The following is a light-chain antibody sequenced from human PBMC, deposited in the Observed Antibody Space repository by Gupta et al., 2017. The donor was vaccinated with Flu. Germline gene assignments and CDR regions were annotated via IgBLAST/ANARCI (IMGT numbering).Light chain of an antibody. J-gene: IGKJ4*01. V-gene: IGKV1-5*03. CDR2: ESS. Sequence: PSTLSASVGDRVTFTCLASQNILRFLAWYQHKPGQAPKLLIYESSTLAYGVPSRFSGSGPVTEFSLSISGLQPDDFATYYCQQDDNYIISFGGGTKVQI. CDR3: QQDDNYIIS. CDR1: QNILRF.